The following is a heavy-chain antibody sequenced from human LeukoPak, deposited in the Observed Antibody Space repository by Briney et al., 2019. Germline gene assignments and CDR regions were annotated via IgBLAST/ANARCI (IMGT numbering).Heavy chain of an antibody. CDR2: IYPGDSDT. J-gene: IGHJ5*02. D-gene: IGHD4-17*01. CDR1: GYKFTRCW. V-gene: IGHV5-51*01. Sequence: GESLKISCKDSGYKFTRCWIGWVRQMPGKGLEWMGIIYPGDSDTRYSPSFQGQVTISADKSISTAYLQWSSLKASDTAMYYCARGDMTTVTTFWFDPWGQGTLVTVSS. CDR3: ARGDMTTVTTFWFDP.